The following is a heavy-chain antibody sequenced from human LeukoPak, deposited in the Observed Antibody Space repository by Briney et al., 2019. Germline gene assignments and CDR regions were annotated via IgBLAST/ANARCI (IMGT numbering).Heavy chain of an antibody. V-gene: IGHV3-48*03. J-gene: IGHJ4*02. D-gene: IGHD2-2*01. CDR3: ARDCSSTSCYDY. Sequence: GGSLRLSCAASGFTFSSYEMNWVRQAPGKGLEWVSDISSSGSTIYYADSVKGRFTISRDNAKNSLYLQMNSLRAEDTAVYYCARDCSSTSCYDYWGQGTLVTVSS. CDR2: ISSSGSTI. CDR1: GFTFSSYE.